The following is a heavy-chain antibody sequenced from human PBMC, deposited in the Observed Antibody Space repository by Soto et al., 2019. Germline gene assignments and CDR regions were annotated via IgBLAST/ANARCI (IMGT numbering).Heavy chain of an antibody. CDR3: GFRGGTSGPHSFDV. J-gene: IGHJ3*01. CDR1: CYIIPGYD. Sequence: ASGKGCWKDFCYIIPGYDFIWVREAPGQGLELMGWISGYSGNTNYVQKFQGRVTMTTDTSTTTTYLELRSLRSDDTALYYCGFRGGTSGPHSFDVWGPGTGVIVSS. D-gene: IGHD2-15*01. V-gene: IGHV1-18*01. CDR2: ISGYSGNT.